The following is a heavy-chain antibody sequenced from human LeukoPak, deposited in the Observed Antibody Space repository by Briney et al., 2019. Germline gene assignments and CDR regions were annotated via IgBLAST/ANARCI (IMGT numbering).Heavy chain of an antibody. Sequence: PGGSLRLSCAASGFSFRSYSMNRVRQAPGKGLEWVSYISSSSSTIYYADSVKGRFTISRDNAKNSLYLQMNSLRAEDTAVYYCAKGTLPRGYRYGYDLYYFDYWGQGTLVTVSS. D-gene: IGHD5-18*01. CDR1: GFSFRSYS. J-gene: IGHJ4*02. CDR2: ISSSSSTI. CDR3: AKGTLPRGYRYGYDLYYFDY. V-gene: IGHV3-48*01.